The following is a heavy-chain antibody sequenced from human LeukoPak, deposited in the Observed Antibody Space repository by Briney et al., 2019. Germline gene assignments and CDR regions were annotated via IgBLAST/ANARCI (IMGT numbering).Heavy chain of an antibody. J-gene: IGHJ4*02. CDR1: GYTFTNYD. CDR3: AREHSGSYSQPLDYFDY. D-gene: IGHD1-26*01. V-gene: IGHV1-18*01. CDR2: ISAYNDNT. Sequence: ASVKVSCKASGYTFTNYDISWVRQAPGQGLEWMGWISAYNDNTNYAQKLQGRVTMTTDTSTSTAYMELRSLRSDDTAVYHCAREHSGSYSQPLDYFDYWGQGTLVTVSS.